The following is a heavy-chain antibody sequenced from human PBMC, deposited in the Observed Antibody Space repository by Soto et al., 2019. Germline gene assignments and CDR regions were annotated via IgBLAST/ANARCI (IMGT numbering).Heavy chain of an antibody. CDR2: ISYDGSNK. V-gene: IGHV3-30-3*01. CDR3: ATDLSGYSGYAWHYYYGMDV. D-gene: IGHD5-12*01. J-gene: IGHJ6*02. Sequence: QVQLVESGGGVVQPGRSLRLSCAASGFTFSSYAMHWVRQAPGKGLEWVAVISYDGSNKYYADSVKGRFTISRDNSKNSLYLQKNSQRAEDTAVNYCATDLSGYSGYAWHYYYGMDVWGQGTTVTVSS. CDR1: GFTFSSYA.